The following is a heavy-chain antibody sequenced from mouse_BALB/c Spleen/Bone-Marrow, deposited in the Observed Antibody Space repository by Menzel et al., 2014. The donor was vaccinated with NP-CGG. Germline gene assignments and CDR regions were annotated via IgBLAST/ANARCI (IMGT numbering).Heavy chain of an antibody. Sequence: EVQGVESGGGLVQPGGSLRLSCATSGFTFTDYYMSWVRQPPGKALEWLGFIRNKANGYTTEYSASVKGRFTISRDNSQSILYLQMNTLRAEDSATYYCARDIGLRLRFAYWGQGTLVTVSA. D-gene: IGHD1-2*01. CDR3: ARDIGLRLRFAY. J-gene: IGHJ3*01. CDR2: IRNKANGYTT. CDR1: GFTFTDYY. V-gene: IGHV7-3*02.